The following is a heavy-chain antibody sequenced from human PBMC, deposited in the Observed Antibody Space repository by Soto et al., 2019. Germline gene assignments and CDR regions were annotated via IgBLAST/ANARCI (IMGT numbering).Heavy chain of an antibody. V-gene: IGHV4-59*01. CDR3: ARGIVLVPAAMHYYYYMDV. D-gene: IGHD2-2*01. CDR2: IYYSGST. CDR1: GGSISSYY. J-gene: IGHJ6*03. Sequence: SETLSLTCTVSGGSISSYYWSWIRQPPGKGLEWIGYIYYSGSTNYNPSLKSRVTISVDTSKNQFSLKLSSVTAADTAVYYCARGIVLVPAAMHYYYYMDVWGKGTTVTGSS.